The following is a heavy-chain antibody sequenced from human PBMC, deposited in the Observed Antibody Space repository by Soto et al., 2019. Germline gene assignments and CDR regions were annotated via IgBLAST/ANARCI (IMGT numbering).Heavy chain of an antibody. CDR3: ARDSPVTLRLGALSSNDY. J-gene: IGHJ4*02. Sequence: EVQLVESGGGLVQPGGSLRLSCAASGFTFSSYWMSWVRQAPGKGLEWVANIKQDGSEKYYVDSVKGRFTISRDNAKNSLYLQMNSLRAEDTAVYYCARDSPVTLRLGALSSNDYWGQGTLVTVSS. D-gene: IGHD3-16*02. CDR2: IKQDGSEK. CDR1: GFTFSSYW. V-gene: IGHV3-7*03.